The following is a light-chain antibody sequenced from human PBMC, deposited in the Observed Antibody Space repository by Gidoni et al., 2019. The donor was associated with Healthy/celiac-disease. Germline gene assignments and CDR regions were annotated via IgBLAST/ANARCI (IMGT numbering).Light chain of an antibody. CDR1: QSISSY. CDR2: AAS. V-gene: IGKV1-39*01. Sequence: DIQMTQSPSSLSASVGDRVTITCRASQSISSYLNWYQQKPGKAPKLLIYAASSLQSGVPPKFSGSGSGTDFTLTISSLQPEDFATYYCQQSYSTPPTFGPXTKVDIK. CDR3: QQSYSTPPT. J-gene: IGKJ3*01.